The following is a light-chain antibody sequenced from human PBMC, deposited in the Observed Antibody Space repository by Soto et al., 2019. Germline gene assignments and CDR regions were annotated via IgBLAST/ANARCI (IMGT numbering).Light chain of an antibody. CDR2: AAS. CDR1: QGIRSD. Sequence: AIQMTQSPSSLSVSVGDRATLSCRASQGIRSDLAWYQQKPGQAPSLLIYAASTRASGIPARFSGSGSGTDFTLTISSLQPEDFATYYCQQGCNCPLTFGGGTKVDIK. J-gene: IGKJ4*01. V-gene: IGKV1-6*01. CDR3: QQGCNCPLT.